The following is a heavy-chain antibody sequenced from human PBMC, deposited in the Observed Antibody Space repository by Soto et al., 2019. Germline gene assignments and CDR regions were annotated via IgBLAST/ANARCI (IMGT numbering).Heavy chain of an antibody. D-gene: IGHD2-2*01. CDR2: INYSGST. V-gene: IGHV4-34*01. CDR3: ARGVVYQDVGLAYGMDV. CDR1: GESFSNHY. J-gene: IGHJ6*02. Sequence: PSETLSLTCAVYGESFSNHYWTWIRQSPGKGLEWVGEINYSGSTRYNWSLGSRVTISVDTSKNQFSLMVTSVTAEDTAVYYCARGVVYQDVGLAYGMDVWGQGTTVTVSS.